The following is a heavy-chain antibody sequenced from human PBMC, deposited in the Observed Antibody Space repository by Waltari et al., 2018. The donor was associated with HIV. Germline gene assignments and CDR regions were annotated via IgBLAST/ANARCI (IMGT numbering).Heavy chain of an antibody. D-gene: IGHD6-13*01. J-gene: IGHJ2*01. CDR2: MNPNSGNT. CDR3: ARVTGSRYSSSWAHWYFDL. V-gene: IGHV1-8*02. CDR1: AYTFISYD. Sequence: QVQLVQSGAEVKKHGASVKVSSKARAYTFISYDVTWLRQSHGPGTEWMGWMNPNSGNTGYAQKFQGRVTMTRNTSISTAYMELSSLRSEDTAVYYCARVTGSRYSSSWAHWYFDLWGRGTLVTVSS.